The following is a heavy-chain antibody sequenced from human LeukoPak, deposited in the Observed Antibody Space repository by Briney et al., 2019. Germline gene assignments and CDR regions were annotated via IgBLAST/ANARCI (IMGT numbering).Heavy chain of an antibody. CDR2: IYYSGST. Sequence: SETLSLTCTVSGGSISSSSYYWGWIRQPPGKGLEWIGSIYYSGSTYYNPSLKSRVTISVDTSKNQFSLKLSSVTAADTAVYYCARARSYYDSSGYYYFDYWGQGTLVTVSS. J-gene: IGHJ4*02. D-gene: IGHD3-22*01. CDR3: ARARSYYDSSGYYYFDY. CDR1: GGSISSSSYY. V-gene: IGHV4-39*07.